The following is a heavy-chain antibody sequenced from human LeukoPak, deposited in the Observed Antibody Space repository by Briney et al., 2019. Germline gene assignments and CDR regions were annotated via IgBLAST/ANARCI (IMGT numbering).Heavy chain of an antibody. Sequence: SETLSLTCAVYGGSFSGYYWSWIRQPPGKGLEWIGEINRSGSTNYNPSLKSRVTISVDTSKNQFSLKLSSVTAADTAVYYCARGARITIFGVVISYWYFDLWGRGTLVTVSS. CDR1: GGSFSGYY. D-gene: IGHD3-3*01. CDR2: INRSGST. CDR3: ARGARITIFGVVISYWYFDL. J-gene: IGHJ2*01. V-gene: IGHV4-34*01.